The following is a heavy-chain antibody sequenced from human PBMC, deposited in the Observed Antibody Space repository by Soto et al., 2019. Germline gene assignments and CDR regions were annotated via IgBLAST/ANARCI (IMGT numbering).Heavy chain of an antibody. CDR2: ISSSSSTI. V-gene: IGHV3-48*01. D-gene: IGHD3-22*01. CDR1: GFTFSSYS. CDR3: ARGAYYYDSSGLSY. J-gene: IGHJ4*02. Sequence: EVQLVESGGGLLQPGGSLRLSCAASGFTFSSYSMNWVGQAPGKGLEWVSYISSSSSTIYYADSVKGRFTISRDNAKNSLYLQMNSLRAEDTAVYYCARGAYYYDSSGLSYWGQGTLVTVSS.